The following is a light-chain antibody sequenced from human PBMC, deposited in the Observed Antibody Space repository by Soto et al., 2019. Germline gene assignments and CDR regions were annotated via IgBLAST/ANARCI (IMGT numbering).Light chain of an antibody. J-gene: IGLJ1*01. CDR3: SAWDDSLSGYV. V-gene: IGLV1-47*01. Sequence: QSVLTQPPSASGTRGHRVTLPCPGSSSNIGSNYVYWYQQLPGTAPKIIIYRNNQRPSGVPDRISGSKSGTSASLAISGLRSEDEADYYCSAWDDSLSGYVFGTG. CDR1: SSNIGSNY. CDR2: RNN.